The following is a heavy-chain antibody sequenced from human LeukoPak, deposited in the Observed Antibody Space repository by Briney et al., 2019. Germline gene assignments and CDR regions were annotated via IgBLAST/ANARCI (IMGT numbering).Heavy chain of an antibody. CDR1: GFTFDDHG. Sequence: GGSLRLSCAASGFTFDDHGMSCVRQAPGKGREWGSGIKWEWGMTGYADSVKGRVTISRDNDKNSLYLHMNSLRAEATAVYYCAKDLEYSGSGTPGAFDYWGQGNVVTVSA. CDR3: AKDLEYSGSGTPGAFDY. CDR2: IKWEWGMT. D-gene: IGHD3-10*01. V-gene: IGHV3-20*04. J-gene: IGHJ4*02.